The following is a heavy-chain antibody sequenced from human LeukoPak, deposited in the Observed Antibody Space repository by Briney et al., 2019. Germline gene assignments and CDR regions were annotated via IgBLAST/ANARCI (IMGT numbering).Heavy chain of an antibody. Sequence: SETLSLTRTVSGGSISSGDYYWSWIRQPPGKGLEWIGYIYYSGSTYYNPSLKSRVTISVDTSKNQFSLKLSSVTAADTAVYYCARTRITIFGVVLKRYDWFDPWGQGTLVTVSS. J-gene: IGHJ5*02. V-gene: IGHV4-30-4*08. D-gene: IGHD3-3*01. CDR1: GGSISSGDYY. CDR2: IYYSGST. CDR3: ARTRITIFGVVLKRYDWFDP.